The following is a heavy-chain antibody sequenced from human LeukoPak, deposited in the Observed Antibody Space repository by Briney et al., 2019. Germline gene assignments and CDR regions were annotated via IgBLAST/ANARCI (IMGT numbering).Heavy chain of an antibody. CDR2: IYHSGST. CDR1: GFTFSSYW. Sequence: PGGSLRLSCAASGFTFSSYWMSWVRQPPGKGLEWIGEIYHSGSTNYNPSLKSRVTISVDKSKNQFSLKLSSVTAADTAVYYCARLYSSSPPNSDYWGQGTLVTVSS. V-gene: IGHV4-4*02. J-gene: IGHJ4*02. CDR3: ARLYSSSPPNSDY. D-gene: IGHD6-6*01.